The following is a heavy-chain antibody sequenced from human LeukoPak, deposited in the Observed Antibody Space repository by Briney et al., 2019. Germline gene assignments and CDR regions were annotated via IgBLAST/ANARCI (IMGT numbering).Heavy chain of an antibody. V-gene: IGHV1-69*13. CDR1: GGTFSSYA. J-gene: IGHJ4*02. D-gene: IGHD4-17*01. CDR2: IIPIFGTA. Sequence: SVKVSCKASGGTFSSYAISWVRQAPGQGLEWMGGIIPIFGTANYAQKFQGRVTITADESTSTAYMELSSLRSEDTAVYYCARDPSTTVTGDFFDYWGQGTLVTVSS. CDR3: ARDPSTTVTGDFFDY.